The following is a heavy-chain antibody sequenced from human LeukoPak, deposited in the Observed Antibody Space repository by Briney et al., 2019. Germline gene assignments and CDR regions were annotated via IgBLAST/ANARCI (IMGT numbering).Heavy chain of an antibody. CDR1: GGSISSYY. Sequence: SETLSLTCTVSGGSISSYYWSWIRQPPGKGLEWIGYIYYSGSTNYNPSLKSRVTISVDTSKNQFSLKLSSVTAADTAVYYCARAGYCSSTSCYGDSIWFDPWGQGTLVTVSS. CDR2: IYYSGST. J-gene: IGHJ5*02. V-gene: IGHV4-59*01. CDR3: ARAGYCSSTSCYGDSIWFDP. D-gene: IGHD2-2*01.